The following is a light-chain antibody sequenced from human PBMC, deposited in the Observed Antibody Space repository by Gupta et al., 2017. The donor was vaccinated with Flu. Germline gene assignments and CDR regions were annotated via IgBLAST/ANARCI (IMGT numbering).Light chain of an antibody. J-gene: IGKJ1*01. CDR1: QSISNW. V-gene: IGKV1-5*03. Sequence: DIQMTQSPSTLSASVGDSVTITCRASQSISNWLAWYQQKPGKAPELLIYQASSLGSGVPSRFSGSGSGTEFTLTISSLQPNDFATYYCQQYSTYSTFGQGTKVEIE. CDR3: QQYSTYST. CDR2: QAS.